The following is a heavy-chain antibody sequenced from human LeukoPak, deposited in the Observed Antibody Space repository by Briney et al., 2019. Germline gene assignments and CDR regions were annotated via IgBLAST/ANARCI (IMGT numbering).Heavy chain of an antibody. Sequence: GGSLRLSCAASGFTFSSYWMSWVRQAPGKGLEWVANIKQDGSEKYYVDSVKGRFTISRDNAKNSLYQQMNSLRAEDTAVYYCARETFYCGSTSCYDEAFDYWGQGTLVTVSS. CDR2: IKQDGSEK. CDR3: ARETFYCGSTSCYDEAFDY. CDR1: GFTFSSYW. J-gene: IGHJ4*02. V-gene: IGHV3-7*01. D-gene: IGHD2-2*01.